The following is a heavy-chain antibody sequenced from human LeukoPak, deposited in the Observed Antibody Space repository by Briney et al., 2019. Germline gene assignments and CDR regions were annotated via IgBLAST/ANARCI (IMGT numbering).Heavy chain of an antibody. CDR1: GYTFTSYA. D-gene: IGHD3-9*01. J-gene: IGHJ4*02. Sequence: ASVKVSCKASGYTFTSYAMHWVRQAPGQRLEWMGWINAGNGNTKYSQKFQGRVTITRDTSASTAYMELSGLRSEDTAVYYCARDLLTGDYFDYWGQGTLVTVSS. CDR3: ARDLLTGDYFDY. CDR2: INAGNGNT. V-gene: IGHV1-3*01.